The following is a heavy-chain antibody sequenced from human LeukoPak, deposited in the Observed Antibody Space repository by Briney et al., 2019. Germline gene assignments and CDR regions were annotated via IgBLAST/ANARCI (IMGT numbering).Heavy chain of an antibody. CDR3: TIPPGYCGNDCSFDH. CDR2: IYPGDYET. Sequence: KGGESLKISCEGSGYSFSNYWIGWVRQMPGKGLERMGIIYPGDYETRYSPSFQGLVTISVDKSISTAYLQWSSLKASDTAMYYCTIPPGYCGNDCSFDHWGQGTLVTVSS. J-gene: IGHJ4*02. CDR1: GYSFSNYW. D-gene: IGHD2-21*02. V-gene: IGHV5-51*01.